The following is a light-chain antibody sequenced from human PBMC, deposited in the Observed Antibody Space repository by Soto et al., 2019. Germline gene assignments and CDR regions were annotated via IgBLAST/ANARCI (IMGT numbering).Light chain of an antibody. CDR1: QSVSSN. CDR2: GAS. CDR3: LEYNKWPLT. Sequence: EIVMTQSPATLSVSPGEGATLSCRASQSVSSNLAWYQQKPGQAPRLLIYGASTRSTGIPARFSGSGSGTEFTLTISSLQSEDFAVYYCLEYNKWPLTFGGGTKVEIK. V-gene: IGKV3-15*01. J-gene: IGKJ4*01.